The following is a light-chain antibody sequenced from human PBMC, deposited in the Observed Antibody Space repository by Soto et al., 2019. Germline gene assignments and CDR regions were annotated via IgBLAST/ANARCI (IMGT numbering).Light chain of an antibody. CDR3: LQHNTYPFT. CDR1: QGIRNG. CDR2: AAS. J-gene: IGKJ2*01. V-gene: IGKV1-17*01. Sequence: DIQMTQSPSSLSASVGDRVTITCRASQGIRNGLGWYQQKPGKAPKRLIYAASSLQSGVPSRFSGSGSGTEFTLTISSLQPEDFATYYCLQHNTYPFTFGQGTKLAIK.